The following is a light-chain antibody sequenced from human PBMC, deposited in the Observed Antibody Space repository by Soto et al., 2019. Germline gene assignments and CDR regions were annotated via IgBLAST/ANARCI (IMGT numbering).Light chain of an antibody. V-gene: IGKV1-33*01. CDR1: QDISHY. CDR2: DAS. CDR3: QQYDNVPFT. Sequence: DLQMTQSPSSLSASVGDRVTITCQASQDISHYLNWYQQKPGKAPKLLIYDASNLETGVPSRFSGSGSGTDFTFTISSLQPEDIAAYYCQQYDNVPFTFGQGTRLEIK. J-gene: IGKJ5*01.